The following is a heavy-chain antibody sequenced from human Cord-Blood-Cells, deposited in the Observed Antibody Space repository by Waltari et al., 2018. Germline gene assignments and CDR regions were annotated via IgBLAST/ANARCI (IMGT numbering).Heavy chain of an antibody. Sequence: QVQLVESGGGVVQPGRSLRLSCAASGFTFSSDGMHWVRQAPGKGLEWVAVISYDGSNKYYADSVKGRFTISRDNSKNTLYLQMNSLRAEDTAVYYCAKNSGVYGSGSIDYWGQGTLVTVSS. V-gene: IGHV3-30*18. D-gene: IGHD3-10*01. CDR3: AKNSGVYGSGSIDY. J-gene: IGHJ4*02. CDR1: GFTFSSDG. CDR2: ISYDGSNK.